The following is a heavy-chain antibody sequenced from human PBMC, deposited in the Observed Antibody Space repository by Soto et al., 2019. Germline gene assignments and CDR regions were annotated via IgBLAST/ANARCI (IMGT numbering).Heavy chain of an antibody. J-gene: IGHJ4*02. CDR3: ASGASRWYPYFFDS. Sequence: QAQVVQSGAEVRKPGSSVKLSCKASEGTFNSYAIAWVRQAPGQGLEWMGGIIPYYNTLNYAQKFQDRVTITADDSTNTVYMELSSLRTDDTAVYFCASGASRWYPYFFDSWAQGTLVTVSS. CDR1: EGTFNSYA. D-gene: IGHD6-13*01. CDR2: IIPYYNTL. V-gene: IGHV1-69*01.